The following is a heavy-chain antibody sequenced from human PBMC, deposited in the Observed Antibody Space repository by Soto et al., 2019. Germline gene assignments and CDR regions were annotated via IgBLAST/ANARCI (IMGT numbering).Heavy chain of an antibody. D-gene: IGHD1-7*01. CDR3: ARGPRYNWNYGGAFDY. J-gene: IGHJ4*02. CDR2: ISSSSSYI. CDR1: GFTFSSYA. V-gene: IGHV3-21*01. Sequence: GGSLRLSCAASGFTFSSYAMSWVRQAPGKGLEWVSSISSSSSYIYYADSVKGRFTISRDNAKNSLYLQMNSLRAEDTAVYYCARGPRYNWNYGGAFDYWGQGTLVTVSS.